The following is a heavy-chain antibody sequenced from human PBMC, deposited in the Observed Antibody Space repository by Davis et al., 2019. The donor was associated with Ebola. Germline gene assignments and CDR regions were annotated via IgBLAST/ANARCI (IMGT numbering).Heavy chain of an antibody. Sequence: SGTLTLTCTVSGGAFTAYCRRCLRQPRRKGPQSIGHMYYGWSTNFNPSLKSRVTIYVDTSKNQFSLKLISVTAAGTAVYYCAREGYCSGGSCYGVDHGFDIWGQGTMVTVSS. D-gene: IGHD2-15*01. J-gene: IGHJ3*02. CDR2: MYYGWST. CDR3: AREGYCSGGSCYGVDHGFDI. CDR1: GGAFTAYC. V-gene: IGHV4-59*12.